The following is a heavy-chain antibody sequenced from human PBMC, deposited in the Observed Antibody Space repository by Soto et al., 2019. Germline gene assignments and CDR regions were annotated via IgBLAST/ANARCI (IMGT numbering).Heavy chain of an antibody. CDR1: GYTFTSYD. CDR3: AAGATRDAFDI. Sequence: GASVKVSCKASGYTFTSYDINWVRQATGQGLEWMGWMNPSSGNTGYAQKFQGRVTMTRNTSISTAYTELSSLRSEDTAVYYCAAGATRDAFDIWGQGPIVTVS. CDR2: MNPSSGNT. J-gene: IGHJ3*02. D-gene: IGHD1-26*01. V-gene: IGHV1-8*01.